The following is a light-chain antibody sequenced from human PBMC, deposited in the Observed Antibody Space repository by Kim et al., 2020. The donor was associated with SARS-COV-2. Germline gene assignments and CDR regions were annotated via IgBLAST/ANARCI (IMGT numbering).Light chain of an antibody. CDR2: QDH. J-gene: IGLJ2*01. CDR1: ELGDQY. V-gene: IGLV3-1*01. CDR3: QAWDTTTAVI. Sequence: VSPGQTASITCSGEELGDQYVCWYQQKPGQSPVLVIYQDHKRSTGIPGRFSGSKSGNTATLTISGTQAMDEADYYCQAWDTTTAVIFGGGTQLTVL.